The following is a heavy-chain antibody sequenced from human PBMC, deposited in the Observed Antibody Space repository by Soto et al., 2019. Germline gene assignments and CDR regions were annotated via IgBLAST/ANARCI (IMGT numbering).Heavy chain of an antibody. CDR2: IHPSGQPI. D-gene: IGHD1-26*01. Sequence: EVQLVESGGGLVQPGGSLRLSCAVSGFTFSSSEMYWVRQAPGKGLEWISYIHPSGQPIFYADSVKGRFTISRDNAKHSLFLQMNSLRAEDTAVYYCARRASRWGQGTMVTVSS. CDR1: GFTFSSSE. CDR3: ARRASR. J-gene: IGHJ3*01. V-gene: IGHV3-48*03.